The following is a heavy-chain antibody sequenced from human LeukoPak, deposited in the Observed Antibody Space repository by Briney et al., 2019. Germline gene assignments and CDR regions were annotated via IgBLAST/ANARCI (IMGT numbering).Heavy chain of an antibody. D-gene: IGHD2-2*01. J-gene: IGHJ6*03. V-gene: IGHV3-48*04. CDR1: GFTFSSYS. Sequence: PGGSLRLSCAASGFTFSSYSMNWVRQAPGKGLEWVSYISSSSSTIYYADSVKGRFTISRDNAKNSLYLQMNNLRAEDTAVYYCAKHWSYCSTTSCFFNYYYYYMDVWGKGTTVTVSS. CDR3: AKHWSYCSTTSCFFNYYYYYMDV. CDR2: ISSSSSTI.